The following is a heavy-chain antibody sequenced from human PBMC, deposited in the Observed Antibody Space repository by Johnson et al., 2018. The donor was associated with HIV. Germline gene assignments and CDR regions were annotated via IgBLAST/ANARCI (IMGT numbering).Heavy chain of an antibody. CDR1: GFTFSNAW. D-gene: IGHD5-24*01. CDR2: ISYDGRNK. J-gene: IGHJ3*02. V-gene: IGHV3-30*03. CDR3: ARDEPYNLNAFDI. Sequence: QVQLVESGGGLVKPGGSLRLSCAASGFTFSNAWMSWVRQAPGKGLEWVAVISYDGRNKYYADSVKGRFTISRDNSRNTLNLQMNNLRAEDTGVYYCARDEPYNLNAFDIWGQGTMVTVSS.